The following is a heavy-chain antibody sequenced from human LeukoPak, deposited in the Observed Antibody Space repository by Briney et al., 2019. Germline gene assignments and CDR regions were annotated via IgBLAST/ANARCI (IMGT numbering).Heavy chain of an antibody. J-gene: IGHJ3*02. CDR1: GYTFTGYY. CDR2: INPKSGVT. V-gene: IGHV1-2*02. CDR3: AADTYDIDGFDI. Sequence: ASVKVSCKASGYTFTGYYMHWVRQAPGQGLEWMGWINPKSGVTNHVQKFQGRVTMTRDTSISTAYMELSRLRSDDTAVYYCAADTYDIDGFDIWGQGTMVTVSS. D-gene: IGHD3-22*01.